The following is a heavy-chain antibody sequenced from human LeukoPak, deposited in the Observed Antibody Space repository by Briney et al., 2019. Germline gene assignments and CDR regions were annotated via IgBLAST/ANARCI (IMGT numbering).Heavy chain of an antibody. Sequence: PSETLSLTCAVYGGSFRGYYGGWIRRPPGKGLEGIGEFNHSGSTNYNPSLKSRVTISVDTSKNQFSLKLSSVTAADTAVYYCARATKVTAILYYYYYGMDVWGQGTTVTVSS. CDR2: FNHSGST. CDR3: ARATKVTAILYYYYYGMDV. D-gene: IGHD2-21*02. CDR1: GGSFRGYY. V-gene: IGHV4-34*01. J-gene: IGHJ6*02.